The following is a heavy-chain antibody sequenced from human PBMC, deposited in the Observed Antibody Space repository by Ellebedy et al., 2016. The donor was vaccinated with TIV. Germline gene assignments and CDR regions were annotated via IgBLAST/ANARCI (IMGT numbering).Heavy chain of an antibody. CDR2: ISSGTHGGTT. Sequence: GESLKISCAASGFTFSNAWMSWVRQAPGKGLGWVGRISSGTHGGTTDNAAPVKGRFTISRDDSKNTLYLQINSLKTEDTAVYYCTTAVGPTSGAFDIWGQGTMVTVSS. D-gene: IGHD1-26*01. V-gene: IGHV3-15*01. CDR3: TTAVGPTSGAFDI. J-gene: IGHJ3*02. CDR1: GFTFSNAW.